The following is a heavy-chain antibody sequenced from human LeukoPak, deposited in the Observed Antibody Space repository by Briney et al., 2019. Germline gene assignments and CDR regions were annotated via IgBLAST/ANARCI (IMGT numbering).Heavy chain of an antibody. V-gene: IGHV3-23*01. CDR3: AREEWLESGFDYYYYGMDV. J-gene: IGHJ6*02. CDR2: ISGRSDSI. D-gene: IGHD6-19*01. CDR1: GFTFSSYT. Sequence: GGSLRLSCAASGFTFSSYTMSWVRQAPGKGLERVSGISGRSDSIYYADSVEGRFTISRDYSKSTVDLQMNSLRAEDTAVYYCAREEWLESGFDYYYYGMDVWGQGATVTVSS.